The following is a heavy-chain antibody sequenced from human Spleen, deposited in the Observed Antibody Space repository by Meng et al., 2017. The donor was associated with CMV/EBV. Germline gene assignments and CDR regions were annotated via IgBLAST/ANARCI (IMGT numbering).Heavy chain of an antibody. V-gene: IGHV3-30-3*01. CDR2: ISYHGSNE. CDR1: GFTFSNYA. CDR3: ARDTLYYGMDV. J-gene: IGHJ6*02. Sequence: GESLKISCAASGFTFSNYAMHWVRQAPGKGLEWVAVISYHGSNEYYADSVKGRFTISRDNAKNSLYLQMNSLRAEDTAVYYCARDTLYYGMDVWGQGTTVTVSS.